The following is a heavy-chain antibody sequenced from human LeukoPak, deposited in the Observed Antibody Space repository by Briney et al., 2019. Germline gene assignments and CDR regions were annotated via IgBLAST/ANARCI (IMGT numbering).Heavy chain of an antibody. CDR2: IYTTGIA. Sequence: SETLSLTCTVSSGSINSYYWGWVRQPAGRGLEWIGRIYTTGIANYNPSLQSRLTMSVDTPKRQFSLNLRSVTAADTAIYYCARQGYTASHYFLDYWSQGTLVTVSS. CDR3: ARQGYTASHYFLDY. V-gene: IGHV4-4*07. D-gene: IGHD3-16*02. J-gene: IGHJ4*02. CDR1: SGSINSYY.